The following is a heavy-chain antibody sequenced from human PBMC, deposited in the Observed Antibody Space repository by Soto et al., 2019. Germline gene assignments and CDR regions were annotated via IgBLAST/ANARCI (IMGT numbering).Heavy chain of an antibody. CDR1: GYTFTSYD. V-gene: IGHV1-8*01. Sequence: ASVKVSCKASGYTFTSYDINWVRQATGQGLEWMGWMNPNSGNTGYAQKFQGRVTMTRNTSISTAYMELSSLRSEDTAVYYCARGDDRAYYYYYYMDVWGKGTTVTVSS. D-gene: IGHD1-1*01. CDR2: MNPNSGNT. J-gene: IGHJ6*03. CDR3: ARGDDRAYYYYYYMDV.